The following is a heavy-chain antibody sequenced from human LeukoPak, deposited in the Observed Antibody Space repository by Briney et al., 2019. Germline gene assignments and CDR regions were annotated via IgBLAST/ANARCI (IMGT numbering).Heavy chain of an antibody. D-gene: IGHD4-11*01. CDR2: IHYSGST. V-gene: IGHV4-59*01. Sequence: SETLSLTCTVSGGSISSYYWSWIRQPPDKTLEWIGYIHYSGSTNYNPSLKSRITISVDTSKNQFSLKLSSVTAADTAVYYCARTDYSGYYYMDVWGKGTTVTVSS. CDR3: ARTDYSGYYYMDV. J-gene: IGHJ6*03. CDR1: GGSISSYY.